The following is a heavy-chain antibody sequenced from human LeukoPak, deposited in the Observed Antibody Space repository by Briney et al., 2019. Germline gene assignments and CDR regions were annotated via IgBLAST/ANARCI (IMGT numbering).Heavy chain of an antibody. J-gene: IGHJ4*02. CDR3: TAPYSDWYRVDY. D-gene: IGHD3-9*01. Sequence: GGVLRLSCAASGFTFSNAWMNWVRQAPGKGLEWVGRIKSKTDGGTTDYAAPVKGRFTISRDDSKNTLYLQMNSLKTEDTAVYYCTAPYSDWYRVDYWGQGTLVTVSS. CDR1: GFTFSNAW. CDR2: IKSKTDGGTT. V-gene: IGHV3-15*01.